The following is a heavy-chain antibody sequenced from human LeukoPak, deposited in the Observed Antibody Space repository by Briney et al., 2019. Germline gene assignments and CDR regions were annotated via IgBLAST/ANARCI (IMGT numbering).Heavy chain of an antibody. D-gene: IGHD3-3*01. J-gene: IGHJ4*02. CDR2: INHSGST. CDR3: ARGEWLPSN. V-gene: IGHV4-34*01. CDR1: GGSFSGYY. Sequence: SETLSLACAVYGGSFSGYYWSWIRQPPGKGLEWIGEINHSGSTNYNPSLKSRVTISVDTSKNQFSLKLSSVTAADTAVYYCARGEWLPSNWGQGTLVTVSS.